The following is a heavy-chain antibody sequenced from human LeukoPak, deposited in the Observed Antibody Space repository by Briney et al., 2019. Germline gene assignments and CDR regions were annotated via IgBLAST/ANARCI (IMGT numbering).Heavy chain of an antibody. V-gene: IGHV4-34*01. D-gene: IGHD6-13*01. CDR3: ATTPREYSSTWYYFDY. CDR2: INHSGST. CDR1: GGSFSGYY. Sequence: SETLSLTCAVYGGSFSGYYWSWIRQPPGKGLEWIGEINHSGSTNYNPSLKSRVTISVDTSKKQFSLNLSSVTAADTAVYYCATTPREYSSTWYYFDYWGQGILVTVSS. J-gene: IGHJ4*02.